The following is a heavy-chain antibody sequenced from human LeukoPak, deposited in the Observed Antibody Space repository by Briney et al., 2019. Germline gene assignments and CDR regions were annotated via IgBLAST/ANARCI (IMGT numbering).Heavy chain of an antibody. Sequence: SETLSLTCTVSGGSVSSGGYYWSWIRQPPGKGLEWIGDIYYSGITNYNPSLKSRVTMSVDTSKNQFSLKLRSVTAADTAVYHCARIVGEYHDGSGYYYDWYFDLWGRGTLVTVSS. CDR1: GGSVSSGGYY. V-gene: IGHV4-61*08. CDR3: ARIVGEYHDGSGYYYDWYFDL. D-gene: IGHD3-22*01. J-gene: IGHJ2*01. CDR2: IYYSGIT.